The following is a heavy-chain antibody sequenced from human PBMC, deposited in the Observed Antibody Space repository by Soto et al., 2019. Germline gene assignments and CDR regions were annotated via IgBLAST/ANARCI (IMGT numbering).Heavy chain of an antibody. CDR3: AKHAIWGSYRYYYYYYMDV. Sequence: PGGPLSFSVSAPGFTFTSYSRNWVRQAPGKGLEWVSAISGSGGSTYYADSVKGRFTISRDNSKNTLYLQMNSLRAEDTAVYYCAKHAIWGSYRYYYYYYMDVWGKGTTVTVSS. CDR1: GFTFTSYS. D-gene: IGHD3-16*02. CDR2: ISGSGGST. J-gene: IGHJ6*03. V-gene: IGHV3-23*01.